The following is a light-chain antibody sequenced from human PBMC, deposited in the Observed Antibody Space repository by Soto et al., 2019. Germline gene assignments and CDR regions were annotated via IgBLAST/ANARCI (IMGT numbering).Light chain of an antibody. V-gene: IGLV2-23*01. CDR1: TSNVGTYKF. CDR3: SSYAGGSSMV. Sequence: QSALTQPASVSGSPGQSITISYTGTTSNVGTYKFVSWYQYHPGKAPKLIIYEGSKRPSGVSSRFSGSKSGNTASLTISGLQADDDGDYYCSSYAGGSSMVFGGGTKLTVL. CDR2: EGS. J-gene: IGLJ3*02.